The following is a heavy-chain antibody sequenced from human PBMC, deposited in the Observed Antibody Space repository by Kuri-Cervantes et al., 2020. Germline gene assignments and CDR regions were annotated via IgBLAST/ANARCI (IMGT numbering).Heavy chain of an antibody. CDR2: IYYSGST. CDR1: GGSISSGDYY. V-gene: IGHV4-61*08. D-gene: IGHD2-8*01. Sequence: SETLSLTCTVPGGSISSGDYYWSWIRQPPGKGLEWIGYIYYSGSTNYNPSLKSRVTISVDTSKNQFSLKLSSVTAADTAVYYCARDGGYATRSWFDPWGQGTLVTVSS. J-gene: IGHJ5*02. CDR3: ARDGGYATRSWFDP.